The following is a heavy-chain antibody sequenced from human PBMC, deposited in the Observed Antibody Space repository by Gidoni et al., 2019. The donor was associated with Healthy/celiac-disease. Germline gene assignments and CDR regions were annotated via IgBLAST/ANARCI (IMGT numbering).Heavy chain of an antibody. Sequence: EVQLVESGGGLVKPGGSLSLSCAAAGFTFSSYSMNWVRQAPGKGLEWVSSISSSSSYIYYADSVKGRFTISRDNAKNSLYLQMNSLRAEDTAVYYCARDRDYIGVDYFDYWGQGTLVTVSS. CDR3: ARDRDYIGVDYFDY. J-gene: IGHJ4*02. CDR1: GFTFSSYS. D-gene: IGHD2-2*02. V-gene: IGHV3-21*01. CDR2: ISSSSSYI.